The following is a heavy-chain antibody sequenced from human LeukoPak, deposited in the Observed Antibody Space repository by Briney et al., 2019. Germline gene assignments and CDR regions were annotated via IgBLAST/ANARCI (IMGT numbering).Heavy chain of an antibody. J-gene: IGHJ4*02. Sequence: GRSLRLSCAASGFTFSSYWMHWVRQVPGKGLVWVARINPGGSSITYADSVKGRFTLSRDNAKNTLYLQMDSLRAEDTGVYYCARSNQADDYWGQGTLVTVSS. CDR2: INPGGSSI. V-gene: IGHV3-74*01. D-gene: IGHD1-14*01. CDR3: ARSNQADDY. CDR1: GFTFSSYW.